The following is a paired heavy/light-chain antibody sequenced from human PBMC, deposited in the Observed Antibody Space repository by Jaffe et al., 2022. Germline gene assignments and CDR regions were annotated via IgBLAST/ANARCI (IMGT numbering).Heavy chain of an antibody. CDR1: GFTFSSYS. CDR2: ISSSSSTI. V-gene: IGHV3-48*01. D-gene: IGHD2-2*01. Sequence: EVQLVESGGGLVQPGGSLRLSCAASGFTFSSYSMNWVRQAPGKGLEWVSYISSSSSTIYYADSVKGRFTISRDNAKNSLYLQMNSLRAEDTAVYYCARDGGRAIVVVPAAHDAFDIWGQGTMVTVSS. CDR3: ARDGGRAIVVVPAAHDAFDI. J-gene: IGHJ3*02.
Light chain of an antibody. CDR3: QQSYSTPSWT. V-gene: IGKV1-39*01. CDR2: AAS. Sequence: DIQMTQSPSSLSASVGDRVTITCRASQSISSYLNWYQQKPGKAPKLLIYAASSLQSGVPSRFSGSGSGTDFTLTISSLQPEDFATYYCQQSYSTPSWTFGQGTKVEIK. J-gene: IGKJ1*01. CDR1: QSISSY.